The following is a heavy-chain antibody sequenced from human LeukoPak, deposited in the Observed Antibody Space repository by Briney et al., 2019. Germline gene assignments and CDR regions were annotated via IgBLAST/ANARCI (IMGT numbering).Heavy chain of an antibody. D-gene: IGHD2-15*01. CDR1: GFTFSSYA. CDR2: ISYDGSNK. CDR3: ARTLSGGPSVAY. J-gene: IGHJ4*02. V-gene: IGHV3-30*04. Sequence: GGSLRLSCAASGFTFSSYAMHWVRQAPGKGLEWVAVISYDGSNKYYADSVKGRFTISRDNSKNTLYLQMNSLRAEDTAVYYCARTLSGGPSVAYWGQGTLVTVSS.